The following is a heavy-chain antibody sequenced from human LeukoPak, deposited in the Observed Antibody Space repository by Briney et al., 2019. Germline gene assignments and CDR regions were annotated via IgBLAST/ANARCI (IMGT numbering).Heavy chain of an antibody. D-gene: IGHD3-10*01. J-gene: IGHJ5*02. Sequence: GGSLRLSCAASGFTFSSYGMHWVRQAPGKGLEWVAVISYDGSNKYYADSVKGRFTISRDNSKNTLYLQMNSLRAEDTAVYYCAKDVWFGESNWFDPWGQGTLVTVSS. CDR2: ISYDGSNK. CDR3: AKDVWFGESNWFDP. CDR1: GFTFSSYG. V-gene: IGHV3-30*18.